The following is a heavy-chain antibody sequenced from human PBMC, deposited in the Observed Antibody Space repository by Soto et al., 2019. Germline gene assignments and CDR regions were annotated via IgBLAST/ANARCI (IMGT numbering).Heavy chain of an antibody. CDR1: GGSISNGYYY. V-gene: IGHV4-31*03. J-gene: IGHJ5*02. CDR2: IYHSGST. CDR3: ARSVDP. Sequence: SETLSLTCTVSGGSISNGYYYWSWVRQNPGKGLEWIGHIYHSGSTYYNPSLKSRVTISVDTSKNQFSLNLSSVTAADTAVYYCARSVDPWGQGTLVTVSS.